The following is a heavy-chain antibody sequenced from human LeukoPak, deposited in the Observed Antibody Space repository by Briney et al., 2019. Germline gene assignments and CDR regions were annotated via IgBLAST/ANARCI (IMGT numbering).Heavy chain of an antibody. CDR2: ISSSGSTI. D-gene: IGHD1-26*01. CDR3: ARAPTVVGATGFDY. CDR1: GFTFSSYE. Sequence: PGGSLRLSCAASGFTFSSYEMNWVRQAPGKGLEWVSYISSSGSTIYYADSVKGRFTISRDNAKNSRYLQMNSLRAEDTAVYYCARAPTVVGATGFDYWGQGTLVTVSS. J-gene: IGHJ4*02. V-gene: IGHV3-48*03.